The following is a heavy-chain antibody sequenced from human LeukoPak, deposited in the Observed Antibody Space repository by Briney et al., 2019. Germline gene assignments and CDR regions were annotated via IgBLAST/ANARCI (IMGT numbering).Heavy chain of an antibody. CDR1: GFTFSSYA. CDR3: ARSSYSSSSSV. D-gene: IGHD6-6*01. V-gene: IGHV3-30-3*01. J-gene: IGHJ3*01. Sequence: GGSLRLSCEASGFTFSSYAMHWVRQAPGKGLEWVAVISYDGSNKYYADSVKGRFTISRDNSKNTLYLQTNSLRAEDTAVYYCARSSYSSSSSVWGQGTMVTVSS. CDR2: ISYDGSNK.